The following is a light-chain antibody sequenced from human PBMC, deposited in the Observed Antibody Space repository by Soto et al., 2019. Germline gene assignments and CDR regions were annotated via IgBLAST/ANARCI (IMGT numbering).Light chain of an antibody. CDR3: QQYNRYSYT. V-gene: IGKV1-5*03. Sequence: DIQMTQSPSTLSASVGDRVTITCRASQSISSWLAWYQQKPGKAPKLLIYKASSVESGVPSRFSGSGSGTEFTLTIVSLQPDDFATYYCQQYNRYSYTFGQGTKLEIK. J-gene: IGKJ2*01. CDR1: QSISSW. CDR2: KAS.